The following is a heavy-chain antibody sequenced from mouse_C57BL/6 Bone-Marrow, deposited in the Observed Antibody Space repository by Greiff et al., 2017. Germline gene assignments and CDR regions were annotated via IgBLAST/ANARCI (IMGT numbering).Heavy chain of an antibody. J-gene: IGHJ1*03. V-gene: IGHV1-55*01. CDR1: SYTFTSYW. D-gene: IGHD2-5*01. Sequence: QVQLQQPGAELVKPGASVKMSCKASSYTFTSYWITWVKQRPGQGLEWIGDIYPGSGSTNYNEKFKSKATLTVDTSSSTAYMQLSSLTSEDSAVYYCARPYYSNYWYFDVCGRGTAITV. CDR2: IYPGSGST. CDR3: ARPYYSNYWYFDV.